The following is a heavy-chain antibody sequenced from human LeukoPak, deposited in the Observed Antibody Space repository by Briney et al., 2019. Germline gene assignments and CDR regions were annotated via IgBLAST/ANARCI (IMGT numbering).Heavy chain of an antibody. Sequence: PGGSLRLSCAASGFTFSDYYMSWIRQAPGKGLEWVSYISSSGSTIYYADSVKGRFTISRDNAKNSLYLQMNSLRAEDTAVYYCARDLIEWLAASQHWGQGTLVTVSS. CDR3: ARDLIEWLAASQH. CDR2: ISSSGSTI. J-gene: IGHJ1*01. CDR1: GFTFSDYY. V-gene: IGHV3-11*01. D-gene: IGHD3-3*01.